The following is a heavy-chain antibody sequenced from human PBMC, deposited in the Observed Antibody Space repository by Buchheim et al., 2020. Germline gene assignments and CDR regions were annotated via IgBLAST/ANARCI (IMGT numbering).Heavy chain of an antibody. V-gene: IGHV4-39*07. D-gene: IGHD5-24*01. CDR2: IRYSGTT. Sequence: QLQLQESGPGLVKPSETLSLTCTVSGGSISNSAYFWGWIRQPPGKGPGWIATIRYSGTTYFNPSLQNRVTISVDTSKNQFSLTLRSVTAADTALYYCARENRDGYRNGVDVWGQGTT. CDR1: GGSISNSAYF. J-gene: IGHJ6*02. CDR3: ARENRDGYRNGVDV.